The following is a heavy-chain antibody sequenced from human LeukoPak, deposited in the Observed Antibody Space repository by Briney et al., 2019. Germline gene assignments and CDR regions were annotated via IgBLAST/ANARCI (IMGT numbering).Heavy chain of an antibody. J-gene: IGHJ6*03. CDR2: IYYSGCT. CDR3: ARSGLVASYHYFMDV. Sequence: SETLSLTCAVSGGSVSSSRYYWGWIRQPPGKGLEWLGSIYYSGCTKYNTSLMSRVTISVDTSNNQFSLNLSSVTAADTAVYYCARSGLVASYHYFMDVWGKGTAVTVSS. V-gene: IGHV4-39*01. CDR1: GGSVSSSRYY. D-gene: IGHD5-18*01.